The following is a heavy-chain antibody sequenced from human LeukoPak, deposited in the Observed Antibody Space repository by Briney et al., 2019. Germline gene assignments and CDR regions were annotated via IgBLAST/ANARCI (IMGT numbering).Heavy chain of an antibody. J-gene: IGHJ4*02. CDR2: IYYSGST. Sequence: SETLSLTCTVSGGSISSSSYYWGWIRQPPGKGLEWIGSIYYSGSTYYNPSLKSRVTISVDTSKNQFSLKLSSVTAADTAVYYCARPLHSGHRGTIQPLGYWGQGTLVTVSS. CDR3: ARPLHSGHRGTIQPLGY. V-gene: IGHV4-39*01. D-gene: IGHD5-18*01. CDR1: GGSISSSSYY.